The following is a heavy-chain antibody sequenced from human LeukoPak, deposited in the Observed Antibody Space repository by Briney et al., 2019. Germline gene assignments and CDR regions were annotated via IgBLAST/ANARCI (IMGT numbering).Heavy chain of an antibody. CDR3: ARAKIVASGIDRPFDP. V-gene: IGHV4-59*01. D-gene: IGHD6-13*01. CDR1: GGSISSYY. CDR2: IYYSGST. Sequence: PSETLSLTCTVSGGSISSYYWSWIRQPPGKGLEWIGYIYYSGSTNYKSSLKSRVTISVDTSKNQFSLKLSSVTAADTAVYYCARAKIVASGIDRPFDPWGQGTLVTVSS. J-gene: IGHJ5*02.